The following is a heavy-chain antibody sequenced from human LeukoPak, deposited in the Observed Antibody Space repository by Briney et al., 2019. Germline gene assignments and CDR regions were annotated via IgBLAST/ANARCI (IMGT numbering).Heavy chain of an antibody. J-gene: IGHJ4*02. V-gene: IGHV1-2*02. Sequence: ASVKVSCKVSGYTLAEVSMHWVRQAPGQGLEWMGWINPSSGGTNYAQKFQGRVTMTRDTSISTAYVELSELRSDDTAVYYCAGQKDPRPIDYWGQGTLITVSS. CDR2: INPSSGGT. CDR1: GYTLAEVS. CDR3: AGQKDPRPIDY.